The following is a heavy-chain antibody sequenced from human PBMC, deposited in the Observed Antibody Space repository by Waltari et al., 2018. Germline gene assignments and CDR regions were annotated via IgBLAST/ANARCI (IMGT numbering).Heavy chain of an antibody. CDR2: ISGGGGST. J-gene: IGHJ3*02. CDR1: GFIFSSYA. D-gene: IGHD3-22*01. V-gene: IGHV3-23*04. CDR3: ATLGSGYSNAFDI. Sequence: EVQLVESGGDLLQPGGSLRLSCAASGFIFSSYAMNWVRQAPGKGLEWVSGISGGGGSTYYADSVRGRFTISRDNSKNTLYLQMNSLRAEDTAVYYCATLGSGYSNAFDIWGQGTMVTVSS.